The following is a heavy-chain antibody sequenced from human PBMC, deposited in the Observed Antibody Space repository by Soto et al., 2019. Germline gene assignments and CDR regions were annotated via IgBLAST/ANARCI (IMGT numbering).Heavy chain of an antibody. CDR1: GYIFTNHY. J-gene: IGHJ4*02. CDR3: AVADYYDSSGFYYDC. D-gene: IGHD3-22*01. Sequence: QVQLVHSGAEVKKPGASVKVSCKASGYIFTNHYIHWVRQAPGQGLEWMGIINPNGGSTKYLQKFLCRVTTTRDTSTRTSYMKLNSPGSEDTAGYFCAVADYYDSSGFYYDCWGQGTLVTVSS. CDR2: INPNGGST. V-gene: IGHV1-46*01.